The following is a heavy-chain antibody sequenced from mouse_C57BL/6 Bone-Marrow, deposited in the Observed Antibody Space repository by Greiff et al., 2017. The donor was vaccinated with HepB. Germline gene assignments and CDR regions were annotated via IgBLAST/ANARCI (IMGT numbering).Heavy chain of an antibody. CDR1: GFTFSNYW. Sequence: EVKLMESGGGLVQPGGSMKLSCVASGFTFSNYWMNWVRQSPEKGLEWVAQIRLKSDNYATHYAESVKGRFTISRDDSKSSVYLQMNNLRAEDTGIYYCTGEYYARDYWGQGTTLTVSS. CDR2: IRLKSDNYAT. CDR3: TGEYYARDY. D-gene: IGHD1-1*01. V-gene: IGHV6-3*01. J-gene: IGHJ2*01.